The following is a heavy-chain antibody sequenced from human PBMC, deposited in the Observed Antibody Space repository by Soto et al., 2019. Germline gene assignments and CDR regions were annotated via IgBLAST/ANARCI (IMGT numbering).Heavy chain of an antibody. Sequence: PGESLKISCAASGFTFSSYGMHWVRQAPGKGLEWVAVISYDGSNKYYADSVKGRFTISRDNSKNTLYLQMNSLRAEDTAVYYCAKPPNLGSYFDYWGQGTLVTVSS. J-gene: IGHJ4*02. CDR2: ISYDGSNK. CDR1: GFTFSSYG. D-gene: IGHD7-27*01. CDR3: AKPPNLGSYFDY. V-gene: IGHV3-30*18.